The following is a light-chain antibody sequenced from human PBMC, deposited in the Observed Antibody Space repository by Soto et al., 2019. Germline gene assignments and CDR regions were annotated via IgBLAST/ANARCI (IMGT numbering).Light chain of an antibody. J-gene: IGKJ2*01. CDR1: QSISNW. Sequence: DIRMTQSPSTLSASIGDRVTITCRASQSISNWVAWYQQKPGEAPKVVIYDASTLAGGVPSRFSGSASGTEYTLTISNLQRDDFATYYCQHYNGYFGQGTKLEIK. CDR2: DAS. CDR3: QHYNGY. V-gene: IGKV1-5*01.